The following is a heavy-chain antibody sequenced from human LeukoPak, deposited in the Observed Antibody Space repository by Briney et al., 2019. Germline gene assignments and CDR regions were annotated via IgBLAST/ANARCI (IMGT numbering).Heavy chain of an antibody. J-gene: IGHJ4*02. CDR1: GFTFDDYA. V-gene: IGHV3-43*02. CDR2: ISGDGGST. Sequence: PGGSLRLSCAASGFTFDDYAMHWVRQAPGKGLEWVSLISGDGGSTYYADSVKGRFTISRDNSKNSLYQQMNSLRTEDTALYYCAKDMVADSSGYYVPYFDYWGQGTLVTVSS. D-gene: IGHD3-22*01. CDR3: AKDMVADSSGYYVPYFDY.